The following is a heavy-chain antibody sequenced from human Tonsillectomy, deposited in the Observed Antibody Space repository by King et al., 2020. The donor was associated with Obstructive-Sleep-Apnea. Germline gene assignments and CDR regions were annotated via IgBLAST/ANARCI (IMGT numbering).Heavy chain of an antibody. Sequence: VQLVESGGGVVQPGKSLRLSCAASGFTFSNYAMHWVRQAPGKGLEWVAIISFDGSNEYYADSVKGRFTISRENSKNTLYLQMNSLRAEDTAIYYCARDIRRQGYSSNWFPNWGQGTLVTVSS. CDR1: GFTFSNYA. D-gene: IGHD2-2*01. CDR2: ISFDGSNE. V-gene: IGHV3-30*04. J-gene: IGHJ4*02. CDR3: ARDIRRQGYSSNWFPN.